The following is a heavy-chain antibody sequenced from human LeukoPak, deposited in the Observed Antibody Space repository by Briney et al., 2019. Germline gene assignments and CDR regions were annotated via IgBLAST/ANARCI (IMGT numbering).Heavy chain of an antibody. V-gene: IGHV4-59*01. Sequence: PSETLSLTCTVSGGSISSYYWSWIRQPPGKGLEWIGNIYYSGSTNYNPSLKSRVTISVDTSKDQFSLKLSSVTAADTAVYYCARGQWLAQGSAFDIWGQGTMVTVSS. J-gene: IGHJ3*02. D-gene: IGHD6-19*01. CDR3: ARGQWLAQGSAFDI. CDR2: IYYSGST. CDR1: GGSISSYY.